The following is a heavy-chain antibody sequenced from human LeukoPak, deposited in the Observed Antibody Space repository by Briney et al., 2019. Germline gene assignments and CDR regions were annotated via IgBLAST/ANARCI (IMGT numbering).Heavy chain of an antibody. CDR2: ISSSTSYI. V-gene: IGHV3-21*01. CDR3: ARAGGSTVSHSDY. D-gene: IGHD4-17*01. CDR1: GFTFSSYS. Sequence: PGGSLRLSCAASGFTFSSYSMNWISQAPGKGLEWVSSISSSTSYIYYADSVKGRFTISKDNAKNSLYLQMNSLRAEDTAVYYCARAGGSTVSHSDYWGQGTLVTVSS. J-gene: IGHJ4*02.